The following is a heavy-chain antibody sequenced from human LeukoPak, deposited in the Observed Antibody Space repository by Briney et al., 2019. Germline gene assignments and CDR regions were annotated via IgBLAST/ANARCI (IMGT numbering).Heavy chain of an antibody. Sequence: PSETLSLTCTVSGGSITSSSYYWGWIRQPPGKGLEWIGYIYHSGSTYYNPSLKSRVTISVDRSKNQFSLKLSSVTAADTAVYYCAIWFGEAHFDYWGQGTLVTVSS. V-gene: IGHV4-39*07. CDR3: AIWFGEAHFDY. D-gene: IGHD3-10*01. CDR1: GGSITSSSYY. J-gene: IGHJ4*02. CDR2: IYHSGST.